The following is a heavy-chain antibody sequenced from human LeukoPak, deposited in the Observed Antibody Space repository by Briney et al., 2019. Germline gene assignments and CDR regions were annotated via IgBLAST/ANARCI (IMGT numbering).Heavy chain of an antibody. V-gene: IGHV1-2*02. D-gene: IGHD4-23*01. J-gene: IGHJ4*02. CDR3: ARGFGRATEVSNY. Sequence: GASVKVSCKASGYTFTGYYMHWVRQAPGQGLEWMGWINPNSGGTNYAQKFQGRVTMTRGTSISTAYMELSRLRSDDTAVYYCARGFGRATEVSNYWGQGTLVTVSS. CDR2: INPNSGGT. CDR1: GYTFTGYY.